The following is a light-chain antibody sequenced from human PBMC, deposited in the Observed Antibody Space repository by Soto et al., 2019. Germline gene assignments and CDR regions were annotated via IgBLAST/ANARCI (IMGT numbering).Light chain of an antibody. CDR1: SSNIGAGYD. J-gene: IGLJ1*01. CDR3: CSFAGSNAYPYV. Sequence: QSVLTQPPPVSGAPGQRVTISCTGSSSNIGAGYDVHWYQQLPGTAPKLLIYGNSNRPSGVPDRFSGSKSGTSASLAITGLQAEDEADYYCCSFAGSNAYPYVFGTGTKVTVL. CDR2: GNS. V-gene: IGLV1-40*01.